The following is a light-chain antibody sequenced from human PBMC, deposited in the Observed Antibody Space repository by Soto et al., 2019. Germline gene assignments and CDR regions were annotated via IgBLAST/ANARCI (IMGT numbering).Light chain of an antibody. J-gene: IGKJ5*01. CDR2: GAS. CDR3: QQYANSPIT. V-gene: IGKV3-20*01. Sequence: DIVLSQSPGTLSLSPGESATLLCRASQFVSSRSLAWYQQKLGQAPRLLIYGASNRATGIPGRFSASGSGTDFTLTITPLEPEDFAVYFRQQYANSPITFGQGTRLEIK. CDR1: QFVSSRS.